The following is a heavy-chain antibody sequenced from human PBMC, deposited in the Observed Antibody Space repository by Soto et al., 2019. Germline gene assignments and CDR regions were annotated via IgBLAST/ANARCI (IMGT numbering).Heavy chain of an antibody. V-gene: IGHV1-18*01. CDR1: GYTFTSYG. CDR2: ISAYNGNT. J-gene: IGHJ5*02. D-gene: IGHD2-2*01. Sequence: GASVKVSCKASGYTFTSYGFSWVRQAPGQGLEWMGWISAYNGNTNYAKKFQGRVTMTTDTSTSTAYMELRSLRSDDTAVYYCARAARYCSTSMCFASFYWLDPCGQGTQVTVYS. CDR3: ARAARYCSTSMCFASFYWLDP.